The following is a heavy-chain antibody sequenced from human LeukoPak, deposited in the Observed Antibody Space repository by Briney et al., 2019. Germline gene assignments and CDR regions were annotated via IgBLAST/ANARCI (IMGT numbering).Heavy chain of an antibody. V-gene: IGHV1-2*02. CDR3: ARARYKGSGWLFGY. J-gene: IGHJ4*02. CDR2: INLNSGGT. CDR1: GYIFTDYY. Sequence: GASVKVSCKASGYIFTDYYIHWVRQAPGQGLEWMGWINLNSGGTSYAQRFQGRVTMTRDTSISTAYMELSRLRSDDTAVYYCARARYKGSGWLFGYWGQGTLVTVSS. D-gene: IGHD6-19*01.